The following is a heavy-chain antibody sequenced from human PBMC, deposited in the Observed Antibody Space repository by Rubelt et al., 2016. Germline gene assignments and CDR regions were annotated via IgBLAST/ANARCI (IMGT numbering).Heavy chain of an antibody. CDR2: ISGGMETI. J-gene: IGHJ6*04. D-gene: IGHD3-3*01. Sequence: VRQVPGKGLEWISYISGGMETIYYADSVRGRFTISRDNSKNSMFLQMKSLRAEDTAVYYCARDPAVFGVIMGPDVWGKGTTVTVSS. V-gene: IGHV3-48*04. CDR3: ARDPAVFGVIMGPDV.